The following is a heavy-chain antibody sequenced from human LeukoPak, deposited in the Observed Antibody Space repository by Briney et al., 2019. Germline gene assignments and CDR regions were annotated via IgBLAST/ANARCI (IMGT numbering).Heavy chain of an antibody. V-gene: IGHV3-7*03. CDR2: IKQDGSEK. CDR1: GFTFSSYW. D-gene: IGHD3-9*01. CDR3: ARFTPRYLGAFDI. Sequence: GGPLRLSCAASGFTFSSYWMSWVRQAPGKGLEWVANIKQDGSEKYYVDSVKGRFTISRDNAKNSLYLQMNSLRAEDTAVYYCARFTPRYLGAFDIWGQGTMVTVSS. J-gene: IGHJ3*02.